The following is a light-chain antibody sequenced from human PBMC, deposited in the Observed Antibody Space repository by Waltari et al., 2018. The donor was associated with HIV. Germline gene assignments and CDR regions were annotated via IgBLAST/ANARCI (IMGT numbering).Light chain of an antibody. V-gene: IGLV2-14*03. CDR1: DSDFGLYNF. Sequence: SAVTQPASVSGLPGLSITLSCTGGDSDFGLYNFGSWYQQHPGRVPRLILYDVDRRAPAISDRVSGSRSGPTAFLNISRLRAEDEADYYCASCTGDDTLLFGGGTKVTVL. CDR3: ASCTGDDTLL. J-gene: IGLJ3*02. CDR2: DVD.